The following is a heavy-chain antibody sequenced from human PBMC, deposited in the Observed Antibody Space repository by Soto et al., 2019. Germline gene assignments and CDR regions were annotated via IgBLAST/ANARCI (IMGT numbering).Heavy chain of an antibody. J-gene: IGHJ6*03. Sequence: GGSLRLSCAASGFTFDDYSMHWVRQAPGKGLEWVSGISWNSGSIGYADSVKGRFTISRDNAKNSLYLQMNSLRAEDTALYYCAKVGCSSTSCPYYYYYYMDVWGKGTTVTVSS. D-gene: IGHD2-2*01. CDR3: AKVGCSSTSCPYYYYYYMDV. V-gene: IGHV3-9*01. CDR1: GFTFDDYS. CDR2: ISWNSGSI.